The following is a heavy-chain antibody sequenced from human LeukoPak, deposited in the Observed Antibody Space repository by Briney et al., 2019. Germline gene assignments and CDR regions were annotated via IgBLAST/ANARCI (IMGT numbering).Heavy chain of an antibody. Sequence: PGGSLRLSCAASGFTFSSYAMSWVRQAPGKGLEWVSAISGSGGSTYYADSVKGRFTISRDNSKNTLYLQMYSLRAEDTAVYYCANLGDGRDYVWGSYRSDNSDYWGQGTLVTVSS. CDR1: GFTFSSYA. V-gene: IGHV3-23*01. D-gene: IGHD3-16*02. CDR3: ANLGDGRDYVWGSYRSDNSDY. J-gene: IGHJ4*02. CDR2: ISGSGGST.